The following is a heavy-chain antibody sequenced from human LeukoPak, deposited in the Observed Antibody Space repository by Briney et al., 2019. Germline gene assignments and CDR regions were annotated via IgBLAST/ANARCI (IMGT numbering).Heavy chain of an antibody. Sequence: PGRSLRLSCAASGFTFSSYGMHWVRQAPGKGLEWVAVISYDGSNKYYADSVKGRFTISRDNSKNTLYLQMNSLRAEDTAVYYCAKDLRIQLWVGVDYWGQGTLVTVSS. D-gene: IGHD5-18*01. V-gene: IGHV3-30*18. CDR1: GFTFSSYG. J-gene: IGHJ4*02. CDR3: AKDLRIQLWVGVDY. CDR2: ISYDGSNK.